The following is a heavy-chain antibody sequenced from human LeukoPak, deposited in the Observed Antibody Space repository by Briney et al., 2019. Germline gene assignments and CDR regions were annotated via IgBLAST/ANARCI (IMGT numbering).Heavy chain of an antibody. V-gene: IGHV4-31*03. CDR3: ARSLLYCSNTSCYRLFYGMDV. Sequence: SETLSLTCTVSGGSISSGGYYWSWIRQHPGKGLEWIGYIYYSGSTYYNPSLKSRVTISVDTSKNQFSLKLSSVTAADTAVYYCARSLLYCSNTSCYRLFYGMDVWGQGTTVTVSS. J-gene: IGHJ6*02. D-gene: IGHD2-2*01. CDR1: GGSISSGGYY. CDR2: IYYSGST.